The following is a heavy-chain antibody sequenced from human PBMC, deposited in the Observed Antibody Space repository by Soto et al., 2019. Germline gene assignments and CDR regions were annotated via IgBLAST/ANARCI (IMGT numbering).Heavy chain of an antibody. Sequence: QVQLVQSGAEVKKPGASVKVSCKASGYTFTSYGISWVRQAPGQGLEWMGRISAYNGNTNYAQKLQGRVTMTTDTSTSTAYMELRSLRSDDTAVYYCARGSITFGGVIVSSAFDIWGQGTMVTVSS. CDR2: ISAYNGNT. J-gene: IGHJ3*02. CDR1: GYTFTSYG. CDR3: ARGSITFGGVIVSSAFDI. D-gene: IGHD3-16*02. V-gene: IGHV1-18*01.